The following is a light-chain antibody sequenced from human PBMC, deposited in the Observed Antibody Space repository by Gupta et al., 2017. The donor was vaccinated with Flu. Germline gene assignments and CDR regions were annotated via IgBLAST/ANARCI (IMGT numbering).Light chain of an antibody. Sequence: QSVLAQPPSASGTPGHRVTISCSGSSSNIGSNAVNWYQHIPGTAPKLLIYGNNQRPSGVPDRFSGSKSGTSASLAISGLQSEDEADYYCAAWDDSLNGHYVFGTGTKVTAL. CDR1: SSNIGSNA. CDR3: AAWDDSLNGHYV. J-gene: IGLJ1*01. CDR2: GNN. V-gene: IGLV1-44*01.